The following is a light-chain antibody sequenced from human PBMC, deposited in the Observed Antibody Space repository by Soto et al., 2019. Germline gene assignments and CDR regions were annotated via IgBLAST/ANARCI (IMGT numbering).Light chain of an antibody. Sequence: DIVMTQSPLSLPVTPGEPASISCRSSQSLLHSNVNNYLAWYLQKPGQSPQILIYVGSNRASGVPDRFSGSGSGTDFTLKISRVEAEDVGVYYCLQDFHTPLTFGQGTKVDIK. J-gene: IGKJ1*01. V-gene: IGKV2-28*01. CDR2: VGS. CDR1: QSLLHSNVNNY. CDR3: LQDFHTPLT.